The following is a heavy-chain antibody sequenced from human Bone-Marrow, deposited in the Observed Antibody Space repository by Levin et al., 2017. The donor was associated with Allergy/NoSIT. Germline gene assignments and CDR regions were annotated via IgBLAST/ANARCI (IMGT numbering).Heavy chain of an antibody. D-gene: IGHD3-16*02. V-gene: IGHV3-21*01. J-gene: IGHJ4*02. CDR2: ISSSSSYI. Sequence: GGSLRLSCAASGLTFSSYSMNWVRQAPGKGLEWVSSISSSSSYIYYADSVKGRFTISRDNAKNSLYLQMNSLRAEDTAVYYCARDKEGDYIWGSYRPDYFGNWGQGTLVTVSS. CDR1: GLTFSSYS. CDR3: ARDKEGDYIWGSYRPDYFGN.